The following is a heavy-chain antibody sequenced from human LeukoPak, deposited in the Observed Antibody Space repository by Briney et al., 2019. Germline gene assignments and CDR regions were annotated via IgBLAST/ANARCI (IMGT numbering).Heavy chain of an antibody. J-gene: IGHJ4*02. CDR3: AKKVRGPSHPLDF. V-gene: IGHV1-8*01. D-gene: IGHD5-12*01. CDR1: GYTFGSYG. CDR2: INPEKRDT. Sequence: ASVKVSCKASGYTFGSYGITWVRQAPGQGLEWMGWINPEKRDTGYAHKFQGRVTMTSDTSISTAYMELTSLRSDDTAVYYCAKKVRGPSHPLDFWGQGTLVTVSS.